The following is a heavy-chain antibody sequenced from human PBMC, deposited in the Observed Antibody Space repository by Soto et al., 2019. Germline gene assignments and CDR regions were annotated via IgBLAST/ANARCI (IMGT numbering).Heavy chain of an antibody. V-gene: IGHV1-69*01. CDR3: ARSYGQGTYGGLDP. D-gene: IGHD3-10*01. J-gene: IGHJ5*02. CDR1: GGTFSSYA. CDR2: IIPIFGTT. Sequence: QIQLVQSGAEVKKPGSSVKISCKASGGTFSSYAINWVRQAPGQALEWMGGIIPIFGTTNYAPKFQGTVAVPADDLTPTASMVLNTLRSADTAMYSSARSYGQGTYGGLDPCGPGTLLPVSS.